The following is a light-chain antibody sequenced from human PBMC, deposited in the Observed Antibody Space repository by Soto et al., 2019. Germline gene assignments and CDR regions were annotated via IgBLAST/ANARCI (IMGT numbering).Light chain of an antibody. J-gene: IGKJ4*01. V-gene: IGKV1-33*01. CDR1: QDISNY. CDR2: DAS. CDR3: QQYDNLPLT. Sequence: DIQMTQSPSSLSASVGDRVTITCQASQDISNYLNWYQQKPGKAPKLLIYDASNLETGVPSRFSGSGSGTDFTCTISSLQPEDIATYYCQQYDNLPLTFGGGPKVEIK.